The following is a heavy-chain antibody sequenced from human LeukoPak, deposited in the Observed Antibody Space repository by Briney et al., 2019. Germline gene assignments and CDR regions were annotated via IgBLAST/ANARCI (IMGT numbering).Heavy chain of an antibody. Sequence: ASVKVSCKASGYTFTGYYMHWVRQAPGQGLEWMGGIIPIFGAANYAQKFQGRVTITADKSTSTAYMELSSLRSEDTAVYYCARGAAGNWFDPWGQGTLVTVSS. CDR3: ARGAAGNWFDP. CDR1: GYTFTGYY. CDR2: IIPIFGAA. J-gene: IGHJ5*02. V-gene: IGHV1-69*06. D-gene: IGHD6-13*01.